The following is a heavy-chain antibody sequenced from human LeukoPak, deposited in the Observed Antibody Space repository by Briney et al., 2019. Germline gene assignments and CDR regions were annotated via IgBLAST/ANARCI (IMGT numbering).Heavy chain of an antibody. J-gene: IGHJ3*02. V-gene: IGHV4-30-4*01. CDR2: IYYSGST. D-gene: IGHD5-12*01. CDR3: ARGEGGGYALDGFDI. Sequence: SETLSLTCTVSGGSISSGDYYWSWIRQPPGKGLEWIGYIYYSGSTYYNPSLKSRVTISVDTSKNQFSLKLSSVTAADTAVYYCARGEGGGYALDGFDIWGQGTMVTVSS. CDR1: GGSISSGDYY.